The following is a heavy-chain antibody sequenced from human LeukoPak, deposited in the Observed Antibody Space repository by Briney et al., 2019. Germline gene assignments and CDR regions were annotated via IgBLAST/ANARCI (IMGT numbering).Heavy chain of an antibody. CDR3: ARYSSSWYNWFDP. D-gene: IGHD6-13*01. Sequence: SETLSLTCTVSGGSIGTYYWSWIRQPPGKGLQWIGEINHSGSTNYNPSLKSRVTISVDTSKNQFSLKLSSVTAADTAVYYCARYSSSWYNWFDPWGQGTLVTVSS. CDR2: INHSGST. CDR1: GGSIGTYY. V-gene: IGHV4-34*01. J-gene: IGHJ5*02.